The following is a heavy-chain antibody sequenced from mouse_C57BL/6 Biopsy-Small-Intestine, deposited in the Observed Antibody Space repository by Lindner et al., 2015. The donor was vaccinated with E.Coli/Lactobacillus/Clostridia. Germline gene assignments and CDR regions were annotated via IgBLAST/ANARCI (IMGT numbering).Heavy chain of an antibody. V-gene: IGHV1-53*01. J-gene: IGHJ1*03. CDR1: GYTFTGYS. D-gene: IGHD1-1*02. Sequence: SVKVSCKASGYTFTGYSIHWVRQAPGQGLDWMGWINPNTGGTNYAQKFQGRVTMTRDTSISTAYMELSSLRSDDTAVYYCARGTLVAAYYFYYYMDVWGKGTTVTVSS. CDR3: ARGTLVAAYYFYYYMDV. CDR2: INPNTGGT.